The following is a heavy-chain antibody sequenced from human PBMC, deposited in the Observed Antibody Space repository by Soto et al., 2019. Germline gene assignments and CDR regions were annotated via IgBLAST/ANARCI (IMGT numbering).Heavy chain of an antibody. Sequence: EVQLVESGGGLVKPGGSLRLSCAASGFTFSSYSMNWVRQAPGEGLEWVSSITTYSTSIYYADSVKGRFTISRDNAKNSLFLHMNSLRAEDTAVYYCARGYGDYIPDAFNIWGQGTMVTVSS. D-gene: IGHD4-17*01. CDR1: GFTFSSYS. J-gene: IGHJ3*02. CDR2: ITTYSTSI. V-gene: IGHV3-21*01. CDR3: ARGYGDYIPDAFNI.